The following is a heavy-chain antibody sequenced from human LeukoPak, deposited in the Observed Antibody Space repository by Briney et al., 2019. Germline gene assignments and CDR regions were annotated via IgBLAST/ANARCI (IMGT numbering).Heavy chain of an antibody. D-gene: IGHD3-9*01. CDR3: ARDGDILTGYYKYYFDY. V-gene: IGHV3-9*01. CDR1: GFTLDDYA. J-gene: IGHJ4*02. CDR2: ISWNSGSI. Sequence: GGSLRLSCAASGFTLDDYAMHWVRQPPGEGLEWVSGISWNSGSIGYADSVKGRFTISRDNAKNSLYLQMDSLRAEDTAVYYCARDGDILTGYYKYYFDYWGQGTLVTVSS.